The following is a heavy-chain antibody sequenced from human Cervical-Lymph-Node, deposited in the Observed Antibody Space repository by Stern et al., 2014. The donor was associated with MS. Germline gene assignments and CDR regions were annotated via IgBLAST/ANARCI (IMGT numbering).Heavy chain of an antibody. CDR3: ARGWSYLHYFDY. Sequence: QVQLVQSGGGVVQPGRSLRLSCAASGFTFNKFAMHWVRQAPGKGLEWVAVTSFDGSNEYYADSVKGRFIISRDNSKNTLYLQMNSLRPEDTAVYFCARGWSYLHYFDYWGQGTLVTVSS. CDR1: GFTFNKFA. D-gene: IGHD1-26*01. CDR2: TSFDGSNE. V-gene: IGHV3-30*04. J-gene: IGHJ4*02.